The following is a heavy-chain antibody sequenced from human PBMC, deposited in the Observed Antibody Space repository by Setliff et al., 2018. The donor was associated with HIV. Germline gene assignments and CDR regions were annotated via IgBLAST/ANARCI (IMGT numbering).Heavy chain of an antibody. D-gene: IGHD2-15*01. Sequence: GGSLRLSCAASGFTFSSYDMHWVRQATGKGLEWVSAIGTAGDTYYPGSVKGRFTISRDTSKNTLFLQINSLRPEDTAVYYCAREIQNCGGNHYYCYMDVWGKGTTVTVSS. CDR2: IGTAGDT. CDR1: GFTFSSYD. CDR3: AREIQNCGGNHYYCYMDV. J-gene: IGHJ6*03. V-gene: IGHV3-13*01.